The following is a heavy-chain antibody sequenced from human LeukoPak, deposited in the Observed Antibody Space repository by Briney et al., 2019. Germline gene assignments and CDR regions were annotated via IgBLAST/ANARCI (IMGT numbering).Heavy chain of an antibody. Sequence: ASVKVSCKASVYTFTSYDINWVRQATGQGLEWMGWMNPNSGNTGYAQKFQGRVTMTRNTSISTAYMELSSLRSEDMAVYYCARDGSGSGSYLSWFDPWGQGTLVTVSS. D-gene: IGHD3-10*01. CDR2: MNPNSGNT. CDR3: ARDGSGSGSYLSWFDP. CDR1: VYTFTSYD. V-gene: IGHV1-8*01. J-gene: IGHJ5*02.